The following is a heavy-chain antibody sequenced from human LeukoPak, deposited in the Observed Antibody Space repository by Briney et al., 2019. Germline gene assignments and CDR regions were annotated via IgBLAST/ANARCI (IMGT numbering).Heavy chain of an antibody. Sequence: PSETLSLTCTVPVGSISDYYWTWIRKPAGKGLEWIGRINTSGSTNYNPSLNSRVTMSVDTSKNQFSLKLSSVTAADTAVYYCARLLLTSSYYDRLWTFDYWGQGSLVTVSS. CDR2: INTSGST. V-gene: IGHV4-4*07. J-gene: IGHJ4*02. D-gene: IGHD3-22*01. CDR1: VGSISDYY. CDR3: ARLLLTSSYYDRLWTFDY.